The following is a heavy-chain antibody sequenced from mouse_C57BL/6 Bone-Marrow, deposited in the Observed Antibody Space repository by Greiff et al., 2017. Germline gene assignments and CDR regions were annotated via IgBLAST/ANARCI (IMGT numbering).Heavy chain of an antibody. CDR1: GYTFTSYG. CDR2: IYPRSGNT. Sequence: QVQLQQSGAELARPGASVKLSCKASGYTFTSYGISWVKQRTGQGLEWIGEIYPRSGNTYYNEKFKGKATLTADKSSSTAYMELRSLTSGDSAVYFCARELYWYFDVWGTGTTVTVSS. V-gene: IGHV1-81*01. CDR3: ARELYWYFDV. J-gene: IGHJ1*03.